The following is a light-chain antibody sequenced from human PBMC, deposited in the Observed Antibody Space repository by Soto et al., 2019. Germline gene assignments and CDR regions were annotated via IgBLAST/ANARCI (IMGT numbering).Light chain of an antibody. J-gene: IGLJ2*01. CDR2: GVN. CDR1: SSDVGGYHY. Sequence: QSALTQPASVSGSPGQSITISCTGTSSDVGGYHYVSWYQHQPGKAHNLMFYGVNKRPSGVSNRFAASKSGNTASLTISGLQAEDEDDYYCISYTRSSTLVFCGGTTVTVL. V-gene: IGLV2-14*03. CDR3: ISYTRSSTLV.